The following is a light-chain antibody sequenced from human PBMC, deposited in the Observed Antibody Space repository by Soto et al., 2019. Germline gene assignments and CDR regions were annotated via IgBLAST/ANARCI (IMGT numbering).Light chain of an antibody. V-gene: IGLV2-8*01. CDR2: EVS. J-gene: IGLJ1*01. CDR3: TSYVGGNNHYV. Sequence: QSALTQPPSASGSPGQSVTISCTGTSSDVGGYNYVSWYQQHPGKAPKVVIYEVSKRPSGVPDRFSGSKSGNTASLTVSGLQAEDVADYYCTSYVGGNNHYVFGTGTKVTVL. CDR1: SSDVGGYNY.